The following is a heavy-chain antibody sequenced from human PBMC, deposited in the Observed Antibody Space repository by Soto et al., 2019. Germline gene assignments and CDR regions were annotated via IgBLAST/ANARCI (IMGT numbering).Heavy chain of an antibody. CDR2: ISYDESKK. CDR1: GFTFSSYA. D-gene: IGHD3-22*01. Sequence: QVQLVESGGGVVQPGRSLRLSCVASGFTFSSYAMQWVRQAPGKGLEWVTLISYDESKKYYADSVKGRFTISRDISKNTLYLQMTSLRAEDTAVYYCARVGRDYYYESSGYYVPDSWGQGTLVSVSS. CDR3: ARVGRDYYYESSGYYVPDS. J-gene: IGHJ4*02. V-gene: IGHV3-30-3*01.